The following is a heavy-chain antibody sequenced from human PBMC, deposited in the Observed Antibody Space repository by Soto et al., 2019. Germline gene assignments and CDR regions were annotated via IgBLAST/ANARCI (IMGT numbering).Heavy chain of an antibody. CDR3: ARSLWDDIVVVRAGLFDY. CDR1: GFAFSSYS. Sequence: GGSLRLSCASSGFAFSSYSMNWSRQATGKGLEWVSSISSSSSYIYYADSVKGRFTISRDNAKNSLYLQMNSLRAEDTAVYYCARSLWDDIVVVRAGLFDYWGQGTLVTVS. D-gene: IGHD2-2*01. J-gene: IGHJ4*02. V-gene: IGHV3-21*01. CDR2: ISSSSSYI.